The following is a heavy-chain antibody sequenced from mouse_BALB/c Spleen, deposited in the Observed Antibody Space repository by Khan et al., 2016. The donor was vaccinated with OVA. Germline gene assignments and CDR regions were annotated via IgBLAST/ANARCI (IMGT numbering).Heavy chain of an antibody. CDR1: GYSITTNYA. CDR3: ARKNYYGYAVDY. Sequence: EVQLVESGPGLVKPSQSLSLTCTVTGYSITTNYAWDWIRQFPGNKLEWMGYISYSGSTSYNPSLKSRISITRDTSKNQFFLQLNSVTTEDTATYYWARKNYYGYAVDYWGQGTSVTGSS. D-gene: IGHD1-1*01. V-gene: IGHV3-2*02. J-gene: IGHJ4*01. CDR2: ISYSGST.